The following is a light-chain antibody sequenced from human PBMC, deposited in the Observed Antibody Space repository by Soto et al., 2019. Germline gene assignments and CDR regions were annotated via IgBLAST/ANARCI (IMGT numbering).Light chain of an antibody. Sequence: QSVLTQPPSASGTPGQRVTISCSGSSSNIGSNTVNWYQQLPGTAPKLLIYNNNQRPSGVPDRFSGSKSGTSASLASSGLQSEDESEYYCAAWDDSLNGLVFGTGTKVTVL. CDR1: SSNIGSNT. V-gene: IGLV1-44*01. CDR3: AAWDDSLNGLV. CDR2: NNN. J-gene: IGLJ1*01.